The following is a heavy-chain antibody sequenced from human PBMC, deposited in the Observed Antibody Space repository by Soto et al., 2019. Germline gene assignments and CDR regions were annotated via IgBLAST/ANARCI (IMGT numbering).Heavy chain of an antibody. CDR1: GYTFTSYG. CDR2: ISAYNGNT. V-gene: IGHV1-18*01. D-gene: IGHD5-12*01. CDR3: ARDPYGGYGSDYFDY. Sequence: ASVKVSCKASGYTFTSYGISWARQAPGQGLEWMGWISAYNGNTNYAQKLQGRVTMTTDTSTSTAYMELRSLRSDDTAVYYCARDPYGGYGSDYFDYWGQGTLVTVSS. J-gene: IGHJ4*02.